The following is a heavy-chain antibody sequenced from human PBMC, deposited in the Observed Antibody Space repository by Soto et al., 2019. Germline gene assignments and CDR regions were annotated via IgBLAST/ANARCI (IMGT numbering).Heavy chain of an antibody. J-gene: IGHJ5*02. Sequence: SETLSLTCAVYGGSFSGYYWSWIRQPPGKGLEWIGEINHSGSTNYNPSLKSRVTISVDTSKNQSSLKLSSVTAADTAVYYCARGSRRHSSSYRWFDPWGQGTLVTVSS. D-gene: IGHD6-6*01. CDR3: ARGSRRHSSSYRWFDP. V-gene: IGHV4-34*01. CDR2: INHSGST. CDR1: GGSFSGYY.